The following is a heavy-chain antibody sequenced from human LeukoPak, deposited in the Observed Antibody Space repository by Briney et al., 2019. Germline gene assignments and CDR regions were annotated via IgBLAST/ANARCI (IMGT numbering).Heavy chain of an antibody. CDR3: ARARCTNGICYSIDS. CDR2: ISYSGST. CDR1: GASISSYY. V-gene: IGHV4-59*01. Sequence: SETLSLTCTVSGASISSYYWTWIRQPPGKGLESIGYISYSGSTNYNSSLKSRVTISLDTSKNQFSLRLSSVTAADTAVYYCARARCTNGICYSIDSWGQGTLVTVSS. D-gene: IGHD2-8*01. J-gene: IGHJ4*02.